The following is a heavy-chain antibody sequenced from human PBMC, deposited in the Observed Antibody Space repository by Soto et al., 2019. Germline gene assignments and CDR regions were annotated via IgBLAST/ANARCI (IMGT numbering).Heavy chain of an antibody. CDR3: ARDVAAAPKPQYNWFDP. V-gene: IGHV1-3*05. J-gene: IGHJ5*02. D-gene: IGHD6-13*01. CDR2: INAGNGNT. Sequence: QVQLVQSGAEEKKPGASVKVSCKASGYTFISYAMHWVRQAPGQRLEWMGWINAGNGNTKYSQEFQGRVTITRDTSASTAYMELSSLRSEDTAVYSCARDVAAAPKPQYNWFDPWGQGTLVTVSS. CDR1: GYTFISYA.